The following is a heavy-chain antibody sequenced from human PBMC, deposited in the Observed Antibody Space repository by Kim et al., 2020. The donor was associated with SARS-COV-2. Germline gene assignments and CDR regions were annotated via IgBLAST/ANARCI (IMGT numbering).Heavy chain of an antibody. Sequence: GGSLRLSCAASGFTFGDYAMHWVRQAPGKGLEWVSVISCDSGSIYYADSVKGRFTISRDNAKNSLYLQMNSLRAEDTALYYCAKDIGGDGSSTSCQEAYMGFDYWGQGTLVTVSS. CDR2: ISCDSGSI. V-gene: IGHV3-9*01. J-gene: IGHJ4*02. CDR3: AKDIGGDGSSTSCQEAYMGFDY. D-gene: IGHD2-2*01. CDR1: GFTFGDYA.